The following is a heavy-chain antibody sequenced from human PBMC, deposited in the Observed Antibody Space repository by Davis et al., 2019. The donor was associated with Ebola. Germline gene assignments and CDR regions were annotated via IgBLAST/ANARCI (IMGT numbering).Heavy chain of an antibody. CDR1: GFTFSSYA. CDR3: ARGPGALYYYYYMDV. J-gene: IGHJ6*03. Sequence: GESLKISCAASGFTFSSYAMHWVRQAPGKGLEWVAVISYDGSNKYYADSVKGRFTISRDNSKNTLYLQMNSLRAEDTAVYYCARGPGALYYYYYMDVWGKGTTVTVSS. V-gene: IGHV3-30-3*01. CDR2: ISYDGSNK.